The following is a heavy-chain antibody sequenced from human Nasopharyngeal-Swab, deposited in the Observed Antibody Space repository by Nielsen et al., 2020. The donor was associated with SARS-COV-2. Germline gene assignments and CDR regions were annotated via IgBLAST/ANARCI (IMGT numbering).Heavy chain of an antibody. V-gene: IGHV4-34*01. J-gene: IGHJ4*02. Sequence: WIRQPPGKGLEGIGEINHSGSTNYNPSLKSRVTISVDTSKNQFSLKLSSVTAADTAVYYCARGKILRYFDWLLYPFDYWGQGTLVTVSS. CDR2: INHSGST. CDR3: ARGKILRYFDWLLYPFDY. D-gene: IGHD3-9*01.